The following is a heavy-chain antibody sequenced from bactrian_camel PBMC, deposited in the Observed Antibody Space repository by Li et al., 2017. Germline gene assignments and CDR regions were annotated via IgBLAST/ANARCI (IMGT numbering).Heavy chain of an antibody. V-gene: IGHV3S53*01. J-gene: IGHJ4*01. Sequence: HVQLVESGGGSVQAGGSLKLSCRPSESSEYSTSRLCMAWFRQAPGKQREGVADIDNDYTKTYADLVKERFTISRDNTKNALYLQMNNLEVDDTGMYYCALCSGGYMGHGTQVTVS. CDR2: IDNDYTK. CDR1: EYSTSRLC. D-gene: IGHD2*01.